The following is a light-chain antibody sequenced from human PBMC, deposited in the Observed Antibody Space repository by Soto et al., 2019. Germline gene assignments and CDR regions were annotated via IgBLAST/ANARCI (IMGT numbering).Light chain of an antibody. V-gene: IGKV3-20*01. CDR2: GVS. CDR3: QLYGSSPWT. CDR1: QSVSHRY. J-gene: IGKJ1*01. Sequence: EIVLTQSPGTLSLSPGERATLSCRASQSVSHRYLAWYQQEPGQAPRLLIHGVSPSDTGIPDRFSGSGSGTDFTLSISRLEPEYFAVYYCQLYGSSPWTFGHGTKVEIK.